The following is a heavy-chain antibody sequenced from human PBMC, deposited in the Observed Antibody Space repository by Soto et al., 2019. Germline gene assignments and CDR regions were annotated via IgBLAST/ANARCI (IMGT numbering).Heavy chain of an antibody. Sequence: ASVKVSCKASGYTFTSYGISWVRQAPGQGLEWMGWISAYNGNTNYAQKLQGRVTMTTDTSTSTAYMELSSLRSEDTAVYYCATKSPNYDILTGYQINWFDPWGQGTLVTVSS. V-gene: IGHV1-18*01. CDR3: ATKSPNYDILTGYQINWFDP. D-gene: IGHD3-9*01. CDR2: ISAYNGNT. CDR1: GYTFTSYG. J-gene: IGHJ5*02.